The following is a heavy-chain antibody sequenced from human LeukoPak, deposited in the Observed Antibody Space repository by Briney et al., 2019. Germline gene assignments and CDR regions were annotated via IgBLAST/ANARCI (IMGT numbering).Heavy chain of an antibody. J-gene: IGHJ4*02. CDR2: IDHSGST. D-gene: IGHD6-19*01. V-gene: IGHV4-34*01. CDR1: GGSFSGYY. CDR3: ARDKQWPVSPGFDY. Sequence: SETLSLTCAVYGGSFSGYYWSWIRQPPGKGLEWIGEIDHSGSTNYNPSLKSRVTISVDTSKNQFSLKLSSVTAADTAVYYCARDKQWPVSPGFDYWGQGTLVTVSS.